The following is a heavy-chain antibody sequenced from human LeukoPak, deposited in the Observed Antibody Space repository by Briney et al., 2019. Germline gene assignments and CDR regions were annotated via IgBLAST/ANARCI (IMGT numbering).Heavy chain of an antibody. J-gene: IGHJ4*02. CDR3: VKDGSGSYYTYYFDY. Sequence: GGSLRLSCSASGFTFSSYFMYWVRQAPGKGLEYVSAISTNGGGTYYADSVKGRFTVSRDNSKNTLYLQMSSLRAEDTAVYYCVKDGSGSYYTYYFDYWGQGTLVTVSS. V-gene: IGHV3-64D*06. CDR1: GFTFSSYF. CDR2: ISTNGGGT. D-gene: IGHD3-10*01.